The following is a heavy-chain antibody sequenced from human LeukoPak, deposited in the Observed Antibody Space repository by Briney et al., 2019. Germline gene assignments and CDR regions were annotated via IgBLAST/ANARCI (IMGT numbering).Heavy chain of an antibody. D-gene: IGHD2-2*01. CDR2: IKQDRSEK. CDR3: ARLNGENVVVPATLDGSSGAFDI. V-gene: IGHV3-7*01. CDR1: GFTFTNYW. Sequence: PGGSLRLSCAASGFTFTNYWMSWVRQAPGKGLELVANIKQDRSEKYYVDSVKGRFTISRDNAKNSLYLQMNSLRAEDTAVYYCARLNGENVVVPATLDGSSGAFDIWGQGTMVTVSS. J-gene: IGHJ3*02.